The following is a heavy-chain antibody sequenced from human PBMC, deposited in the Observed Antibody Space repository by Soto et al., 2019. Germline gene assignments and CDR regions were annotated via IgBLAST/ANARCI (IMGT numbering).Heavy chain of an antibody. CDR1: GGAISSGGYY. V-gene: IGHV4-31*03. CDR3: ARVSAAGTRWFDS. Sequence: QVQLQESGPGLVKPAQTLSLTCTVSGGAISSGGYYWSWVRQLTATGLVWIGYIDYRGTTFYNPSLKSRVVISRHTSKTHFSLEVNSVTAAATAVYYCARVSAAGTRWFDSWGLGTLVTVSS. D-gene: IGHD6-13*01. CDR2: IDYRGTT. J-gene: IGHJ5*01.